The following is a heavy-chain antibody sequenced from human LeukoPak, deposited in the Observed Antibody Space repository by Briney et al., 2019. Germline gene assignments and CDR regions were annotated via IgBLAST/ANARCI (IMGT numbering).Heavy chain of an antibody. D-gene: IGHD3-3*01. V-gene: IGHV1-24*01. CDR3: ATHTISGVVTYAFQM. CDR2: FDREDGGT. J-gene: IGHJ3*02. CDR1: GYSVIELD. Sequence: ASVKVSCKLSGYSVIELDMHWVRQAPGKGLEWMGGFDREDGGTIYARKFQGRVTMTEDTSTDTAYMQLSSLTSEDTAVYYCATHTISGVVTYAFQMWGRGTLVTVSS.